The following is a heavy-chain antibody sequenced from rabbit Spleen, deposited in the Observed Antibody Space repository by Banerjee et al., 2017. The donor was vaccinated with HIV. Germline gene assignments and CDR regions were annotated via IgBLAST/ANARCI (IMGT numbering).Heavy chain of an antibody. CDR2: IEGGSSSFT. V-gene: IGHV1S40*01. D-gene: IGHD1-1*01. CDR1: GVSFSGSSY. CDR3: ARDASGGYWYFGL. Sequence: QSLEESGGDLVKPGASLTLTCIASGVSFSGSSYMCWVRQAPGKGLEWIACIEGGSSSFTYFASWAKGRFTISKTSSTTVTLQMTSLTAADTATYLCARDASGGYWYFGLWGPGTLVTVS. J-gene: IGHJ4*01.